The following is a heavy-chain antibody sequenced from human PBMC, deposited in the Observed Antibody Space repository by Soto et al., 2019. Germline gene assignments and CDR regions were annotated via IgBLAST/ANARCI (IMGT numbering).Heavy chain of an antibody. J-gene: IGHJ4*02. CDR3: AKDSLGYCTNGVCPGGYDY. CDR1: GFTFSSYA. CDR2: ISGSGGST. Sequence: GGSLRLSCAASGFTFSSYAMSWVRQAPGKGLEWVSAISGSGGSTYYADSVKGRFTISRDNSKNTLYLQMNSLRAEDTAVYYCAKDSLGYCTNGVCPGGYDYWGQGTLVTVSS. D-gene: IGHD2-8*01. V-gene: IGHV3-23*01.